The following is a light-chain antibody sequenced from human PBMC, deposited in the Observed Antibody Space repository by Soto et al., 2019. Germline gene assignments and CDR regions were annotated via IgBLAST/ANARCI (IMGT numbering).Light chain of an antibody. CDR3: NSYGSPSTRYV. CDR1: SSDVGGYNY. Sequence: QSALTQPASVSGSPGQSITISCTGTSSDVGGYNYVSWYQQHPGKAPQLMIYEVSNRPSGVSNRFSGSKSVNTASLTISGLQAEDEADYFCNSYGSPSTRYVFGTGTKVTVL. V-gene: IGLV2-14*01. CDR2: EVS. J-gene: IGLJ1*01.